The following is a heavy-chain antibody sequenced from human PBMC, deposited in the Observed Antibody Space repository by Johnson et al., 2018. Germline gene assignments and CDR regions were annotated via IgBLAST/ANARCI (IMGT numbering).Heavy chain of an antibody. D-gene: IGHD3-16*01. V-gene: IGHV4-59*01. J-gene: IGHJ6*03. CDR3: AGVRRGHYSPYYPYYMDV. CDR1: GGSLNNFY. CDR2: IYSSGST. Sequence: QVQLQESGPGLVKPSETLSLSCSVSGGSLNNFYWTWIRQPPGKGLEWIGNIYSSGSTDYSPSLKSRVTLSVSLSKNQFSLTLTSVTTAEPAVYFGAGVRRGHYSPYYPYYMDVGGKGTTVTVSS.